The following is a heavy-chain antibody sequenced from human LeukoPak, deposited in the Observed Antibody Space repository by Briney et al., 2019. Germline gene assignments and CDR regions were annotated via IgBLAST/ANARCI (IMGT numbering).Heavy chain of an antibody. D-gene: IGHD6-6*01. CDR1: GGSISSDGYY. V-gene: IGHV4-31*03. CDR3: AAGYSSSLPLLY. J-gene: IGHJ4*02. CDR2: INYSGST. Sequence: SQTLSLTCTVSGGSISSDGYYWSWIRQHPGKGLEWIGYINYSGSTYYNPSLKSRVTISVDTSKNQFSLQLSSVTAADTAVYYCAAGYSSSLPLLYWGQGTLVTVSS.